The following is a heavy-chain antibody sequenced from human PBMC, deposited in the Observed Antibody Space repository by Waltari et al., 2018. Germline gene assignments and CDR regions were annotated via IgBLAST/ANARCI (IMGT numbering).Heavy chain of an antibody. CDR2: MNPNSGNL. Sequence: QVQLVKSGAEVKNPGASVKLSCKTSEHTFSNYDVSWVRQAPGRGLEWMGWMNPNSGNLGFAQGFQGRVMCTADTSTTTAYMELTNLRSDDTAIYFCARAVRYQLLSDFWGQGTLVTVSS. CDR1: EHTFSNYD. D-gene: IGHD2-2*01. CDR3: ARAVRYQLLSDF. V-gene: IGHV1-8*03. J-gene: IGHJ4*02.